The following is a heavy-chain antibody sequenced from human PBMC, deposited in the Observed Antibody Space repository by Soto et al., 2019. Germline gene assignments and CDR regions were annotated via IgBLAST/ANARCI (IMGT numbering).Heavy chain of an antibody. D-gene: IGHD3-10*01. V-gene: IGHV4-34*01. Sequence: SETLSLTCAVYGGSFSGYYWSWIRRPPGKGLEWIGEINHSGSTNYNPSLKSRVTISVDTSKNQFSLKLSSVTAADTAVYYCAGVVTMVRGVIIFPYGMDVWGQGTTVTVSS. CDR1: GGSFSGYY. CDR2: INHSGST. CDR3: AGVVTMVRGVIIFPYGMDV. J-gene: IGHJ6*02.